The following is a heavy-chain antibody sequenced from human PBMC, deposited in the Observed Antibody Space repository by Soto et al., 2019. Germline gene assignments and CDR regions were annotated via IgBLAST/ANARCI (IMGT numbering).Heavy chain of an antibody. J-gene: IGHJ4*02. CDR1: GYTFTGYA. Sequence: QVQLVQSGAEEKKPGASVKVSCKASGYTFTGYAMHWVRQAPGQGLEWMGWSNAGNGNTKYSQKFQGRVTITRDTSASTAYMELSSLRSEDTAVFYLARAVAVPADFDYWGQGTLVTVSS. CDR2: SNAGNGNT. D-gene: IGHD6-19*01. CDR3: ARAVAVPADFDY. V-gene: IGHV1-3*05.